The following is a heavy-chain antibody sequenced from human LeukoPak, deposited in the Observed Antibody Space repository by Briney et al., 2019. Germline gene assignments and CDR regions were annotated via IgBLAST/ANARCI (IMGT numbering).Heavy chain of an antibody. V-gene: IGHV4-34*01. Sequence: PSETLSLTCAVYGGSFSGYYWSWIRQPPGKGLEWIGEINHSGSTNYNPSLKSRVTISVDTSKNQFSPKLSSVTAADTAVYYCARVTYYYDSSGYYFAFDIWGQGTMVTVSS. CDR2: INHSGST. D-gene: IGHD3-22*01. CDR3: ARVTYYYDSSGYYFAFDI. CDR1: GGSFSGYY. J-gene: IGHJ3*02.